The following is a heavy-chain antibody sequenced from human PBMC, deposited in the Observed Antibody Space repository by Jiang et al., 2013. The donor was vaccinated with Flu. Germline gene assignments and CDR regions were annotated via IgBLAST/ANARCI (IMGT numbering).Heavy chain of an antibody. D-gene: IGHD6-13*01. J-gene: IGHJ4*02. V-gene: IGHV1-46*03. Sequence: QSGAEVKKPGASVKVSCKASGYTFTSYYMHWVRQAPGQGLEWMGIINPSGGSTSYAQKFQGRVTMTRDTSTSTVYMELSSLRSEDTAVYYRARSSSWYGGLDYWGQGTLVTVSS. CDR1: GYTFTSYY. CDR3: ARSSSWYGGLDY. CDR2: INPSGGST.